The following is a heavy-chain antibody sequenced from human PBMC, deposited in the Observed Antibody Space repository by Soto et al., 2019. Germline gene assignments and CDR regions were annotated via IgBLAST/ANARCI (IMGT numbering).Heavy chain of an antibody. CDR3: ARHGGRLIAPAY. Sequence: GESLKISCEASGYSFTSYWIGWLRQMPGKGLEWIGIIYPGDSDTRYSPSFQGQVAMSVDKSISTAYLQWNSLKASDTAMYYCARHGGRLIAPAYWGQATLVTVSS. V-gene: IGHV5-51*01. CDR2: IYPGDSDT. D-gene: IGHD2-2*01. J-gene: IGHJ4*02. CDR1: GYSFTSYW.